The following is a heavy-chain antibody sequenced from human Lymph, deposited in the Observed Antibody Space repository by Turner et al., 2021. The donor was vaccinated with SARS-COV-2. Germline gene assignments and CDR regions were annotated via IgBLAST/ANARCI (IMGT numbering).Heavy chain of an antibody. V-gene: IGHV3-23*01. CDR3: AKNEMALIVVVITLFDY. CDR1: GLTFSSYA. Sequence: EVQLLESGGGLVKPGGSLRLSCAGSGLTFSSYAMRWVRQAPGKGLEWVSSISGGGGSTYYADSVKGRFTISRDNSKNTLYLQMNSLRAEDTAVYYCAKNEMALIVVVITLFDYWGQGTLVTVSS. CDR2: ISGGGGST. J-gene: IGHJ4*02. D-gene: IGHD3-22*01.